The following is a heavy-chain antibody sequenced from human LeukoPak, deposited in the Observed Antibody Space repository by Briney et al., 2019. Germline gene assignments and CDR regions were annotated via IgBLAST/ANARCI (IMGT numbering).Heavy chain of an antibody. D-gene: IGHD4-17*01. V-gene: IGHV3-23*01. CDR3: AKHRENYGDSCPNDY. Sequence: HPGGSLRLSCAASGFTFSSYAMSWVRQAPGKGLEWVSGLSGSGGSPYYADSVKGRFTISRDNSKNTLYLQMNSLRAEDTAVYYCAKHRENYGDSCPNDYWGQGTLVTVSS. CDR2: LSGSGGSP. CDR1: GFTFSSYA. J-gene: IGHJ4*02.